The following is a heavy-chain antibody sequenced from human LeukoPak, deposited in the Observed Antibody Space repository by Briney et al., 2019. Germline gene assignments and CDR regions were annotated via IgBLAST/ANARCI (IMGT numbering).Heavy chain of an antibody. D-gene: IGHD3-22*01. Sequence: PSETLSLTCTVSGDSISSSSSYWGWIRQPPGEGLEWIGSIYYSGSTYYNTSLKSRVTISVDTSKNQFSLRLNSVTAADTAVYYCARRVVVITTHFDYWGQGTLVTVSS. CDR3: ARRVVVITTHFDY. J-gene: IGHJ4*02. CDR2: IYYSGST. V-gene: IGHV4-39*01. CDR1: GDSISSSSSY.